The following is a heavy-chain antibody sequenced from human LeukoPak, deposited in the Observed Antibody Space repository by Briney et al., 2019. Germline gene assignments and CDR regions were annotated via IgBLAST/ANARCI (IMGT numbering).Heavy chain of an antibody. V-gene: IGHV3-30*18. D-gene: IGHD6-6*01. J-gene: IGHJ6*03. CDR3: AKVKRIAARRYYYYYMDV. CDR2: ISYDGSNK. CDR1: GFTFSSYG. Sequence: AGGSLRLSCAASGFTFSSYGMHWVRQAPGKGLEWVAVISYDGSNKYYADSVKGRFTISRDNSKNTLYLQMNSLRAEDTAVYYCAKVKRIAARRYYYYYMDVLGKGTTVTVSS.